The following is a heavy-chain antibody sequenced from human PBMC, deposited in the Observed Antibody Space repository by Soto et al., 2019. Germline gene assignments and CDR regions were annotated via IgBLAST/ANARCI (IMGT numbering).Heavy chain of an antibody. CDR2: IYYSGST. V-gene: IGHV4-39*01. Sequence: NPSETLSLTCTVSGGSISSSSYYWGWIRQPPGKGLEWIGSIYYSGSTYYNPSLKSRVTISVDTSKNQFSLKLSSVTAADTAVYYCAGITIFGVDTAGLFDYWGQGTLVTVSS. CDR1: GGSISSSSYY. CDR3: AGITIFGVDTAGLFDY. D-gene: IGHD3-3*01. J-gene: IGHJ4*02.